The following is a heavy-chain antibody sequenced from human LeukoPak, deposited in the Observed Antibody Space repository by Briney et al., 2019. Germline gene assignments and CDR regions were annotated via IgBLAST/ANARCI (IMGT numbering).Heavy chain of an antibody. Sequence: GESLKISCKGYGYIFRNYWIGWVRQMPGKGLEWMGIIFPGDSDTKYSPSFQGQVTISADKSISTAYLQWSSLKASDTAMYYCARHSSGSYPNYFDYWGQGTLVTVSS. V-gene: IGHV5-51*01. CDR1: GYIFRNYW. CDR3: ARHSSGSYPNYFDY. CDR2: IFPGDSDT. J-gene: IGHJ4*02. D-gene: IGHD3-10*01.